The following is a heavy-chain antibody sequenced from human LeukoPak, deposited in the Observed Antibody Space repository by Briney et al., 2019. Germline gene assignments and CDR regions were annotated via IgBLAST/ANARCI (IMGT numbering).Heavy chain of an antibody. V-gene: IGHV5-51*01. CDR2: IYPGDSET. D-gene: IGHD5-18*01. CDR1: GYTFIRFW. Sequence: KPGESLKISCKGSGYTFIRFWIGWVGQMPGKGLEWMGIIYPGDSETRYSPFFQGQVTISVDKSISTAYLQWSSLKASDTAVYYCATGGIYSSNFDYWGQGTLVTVSS. CDR3: ATGGIYSSNFDY. J-gene: IGHJ4*02.